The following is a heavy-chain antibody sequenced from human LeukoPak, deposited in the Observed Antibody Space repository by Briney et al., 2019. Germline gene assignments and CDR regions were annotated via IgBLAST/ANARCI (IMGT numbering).Heavy chain of an antibody. CDR1: GFTFGSYA. CDR3: AKDPILSGYDF. J-gene: IGHJ4*02. V-gene: IGHV3-23*01. D-gene: IGHD5-12*01. CDR2: ISGSGGST. Sequence: GGTLRLSCAASGFTFGSYAMSWVRQAPGKGLEWVSAISGSGGSTYYADSVKGRFTISRDNSKNTLYLQMNSLRAEDTAVYYCAKDPILSGYDFWGQGTLVTVSS.